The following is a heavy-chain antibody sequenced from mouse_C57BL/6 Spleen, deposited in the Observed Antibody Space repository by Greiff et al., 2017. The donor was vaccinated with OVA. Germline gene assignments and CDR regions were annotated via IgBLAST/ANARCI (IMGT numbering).Heavy chain of an antibody. CDR3: AKDYYGSSYAMDY. Sequence: VKLMESGPGLVQPSQSLSITCTVSGFSLTSYGVHWVRQPPGNGLEWLGVIWSGGSTDYNAAFISRLSISKDNSKSQVFFKMNSLQADDTAIYYCAKDYYGSSYAMDYWGQGTSVTVSS. V-gene: IGHV2-4*01. CDR2: IWSGGST. D-gene: IGHD1-1*01. CDR1: GFSLTSYG. J-gene: IGHJ4*01.